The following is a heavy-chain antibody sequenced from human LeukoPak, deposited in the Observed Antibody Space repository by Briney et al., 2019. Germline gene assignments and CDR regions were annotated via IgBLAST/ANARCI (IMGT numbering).Heavy chain of an antibody. CDR3: ARGSGHDSSGYLVDY. J-gene: IGHJ4*02. D-gene: IGHD3-22*01. CDR1: GGTFSSYS. V-gene: IGHV1-69*02. CDR2: IIPIFGIA. Sequence: SVKVSCKASGGTFSSYSITWLRQAPGQGLEWMGRIIPIFGIANYAQKFRGRVTIIADKSTSTAYMELSSLRSEDTAVYYCARGSGHDSSGYLVDYWGQGTLVTVSS.